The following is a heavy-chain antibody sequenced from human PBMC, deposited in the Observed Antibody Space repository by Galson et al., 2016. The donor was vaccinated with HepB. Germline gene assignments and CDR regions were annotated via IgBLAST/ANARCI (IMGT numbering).Heavy chain of an antibody. V-gene: IGHV1-24*01. D-gene: IGHD6-19*01. Sequence: SVKVSCKVSGNSLNELSVHWVRQAPGKGLEWMGGYDPHEEQTVYAQKFQGRVTMTEDTSTETALMELRSLRSEDTAMYYCATDADLTSGWYYFDYWGQGTLVTVSS. CDR3: ATDADLTSGWYYFDY. CDR2: YDPHEEQT. CDR1: GNSLNELS. J-gene: IGHJ4*02.